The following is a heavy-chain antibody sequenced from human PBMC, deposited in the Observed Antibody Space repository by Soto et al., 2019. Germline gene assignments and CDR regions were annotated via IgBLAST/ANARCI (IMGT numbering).Heavy chain of an antibody. CDR2: IIPIFDTP. Sequence: QVQLVQSGADVKKPGSSVKISCKASGGTFSNSVISWLRQAPGQGLEWMGGIIPIFDTPTYAQKLQGRVSITADVSTNTVYMELSSLRSEDTALYYCARGADDYADYVSWFGPWGQGTLVTVSS. CDR3: ARGADDYADYVSWFGP. J-gene: IGHJ5*02. D-gene: IGHD4-17*01. V-gene: IGHV1-69*12. CDR1: GGTFSNSV.